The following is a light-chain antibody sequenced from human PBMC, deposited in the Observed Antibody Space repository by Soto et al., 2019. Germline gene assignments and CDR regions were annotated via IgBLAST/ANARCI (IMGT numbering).Light chain of an antibody. V-gene: IGLV2-14*01. CDR2: EVV. Sequence: QSVLTQPSSVSGSPGQSITISCTGATSDDYASWYQQPPGKAPKLLIYEVVNRPLEVSNRFSGSKSDNTASLTISGLQAEDEAHYYCSSYTTTNSWIFGTGTKVNVL. CDR1: TSDDY. CDR3: SSYTTTNSWI. J-gene: IGLJ1*01.